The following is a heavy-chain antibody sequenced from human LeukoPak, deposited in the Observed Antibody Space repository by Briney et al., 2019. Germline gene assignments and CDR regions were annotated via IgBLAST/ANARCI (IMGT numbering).Heavy chain of an antibody. CDR2: ISSSSSYI. CDR3: ARCTSGYSGYDLVSDFDY. D-gene: IGHD5-12*01. CDR1: RFTFSNYS. J-gene: IGHJ4*02. V-gene: IGHV3-21*01. Sequence: GGSLRLSCAASRFTFSNYSMNWVRQAPGKGLEWVSSISSSSSYIYYADSVKGRFTISRDNAKNSLYLQMNSLRAEDTAVYYCARCTSGYSGYDLVSDFDYWGQGTLVTVSS.